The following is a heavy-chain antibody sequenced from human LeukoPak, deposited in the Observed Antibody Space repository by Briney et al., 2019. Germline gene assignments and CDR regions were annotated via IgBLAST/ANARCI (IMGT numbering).Heavy chain of an antibody. J-gene: IGHJ4*02. D-gene: IGHD6-19*01. CDR1: GGSISSYY. CDR3: ARVRRGLATFFDY. V-gene: IGHV4-59*01. Sequence: PSETLSLTCTVSGGSISSYYWSWIRQPPGKGLEWIGYIYYSGSTNYNSSLKSRVTISVDTSKNQFSLKLSSVTAADTAVYYCARVRRGLATFFDYWGQGTLVTVSS. CDR2: IYYSGST.